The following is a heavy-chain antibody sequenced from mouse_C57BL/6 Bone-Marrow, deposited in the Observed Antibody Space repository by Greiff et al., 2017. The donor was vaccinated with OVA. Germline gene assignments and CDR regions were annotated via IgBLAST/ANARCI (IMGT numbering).Heavy chain of an antibody. V-gene: IGHV5-6*01. CDR3: ARSHYSNYVMDY. CDR1: GFTFSSYG. CDR2: ISSGGSYT. J-gene: IGHJ4*01. Sequence: EVMLVESGGDLVKPGGSLKLSCAASGFTFSSYGMSWVRQTPDKRLEWVATISSGGSYTYYPDSVKGRFTISRDNAKNTLYLQMSSLKSEDTAMYYCARSHYSNYVMDYWGQGTSVTVSS. D-gene: IGHD2-5*01.